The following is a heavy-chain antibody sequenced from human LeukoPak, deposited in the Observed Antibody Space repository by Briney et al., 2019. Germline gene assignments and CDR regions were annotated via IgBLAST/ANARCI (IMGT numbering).Heavy chain of an antibody. V-gene: IGHV4-59*08. J-gene: IGHJ4*02. D-gene: IGHD3-16*01. CDR3: ARHGGFASPLGY. CDR1: RSAMNRDR. CDR2: ISYSGST. Sequence: PSETLSLTRTEERSAMNRDRWCWTGLPPGMRKKWIGYISYSGSTSYNPSLKSRVAISVDTSKNQSSLKLTSVTAADTAVYYCARHGGFASPLGYWGQGTLVTVSS.